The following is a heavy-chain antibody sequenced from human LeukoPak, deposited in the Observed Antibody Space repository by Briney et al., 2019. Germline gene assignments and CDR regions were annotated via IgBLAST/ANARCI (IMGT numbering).Heavy chain of an antibody. D-gene: IGHD4-17*01. CDR2: INHSGST. J-gene: IGHJ6*02. V-gene: IGHV4-34*01. Sequence: SETLSLTCAVYGGSFSGYYWSWIRQPPGKGLEWIGEINHSGSTNYNPSLKSRVTISVDTSKNQFSLKLSSVTAADTAVYYCARDHPSSNDYGHTYGTDVWGQGTTVTVSS. CDR3: ARDHPSSNDYGHTYGTDV. CDR1: GGSFSGYY.